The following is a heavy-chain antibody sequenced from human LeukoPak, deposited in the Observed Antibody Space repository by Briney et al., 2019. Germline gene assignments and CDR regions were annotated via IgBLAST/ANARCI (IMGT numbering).Heavy chain of an antibody. D-gene: IGHD3-10*01. V-gene: IGHV3-21*01. J-gene: IGHJ4*02. CDR3: AKGSGVHY. CDR2: VSKSSSYI. CDR1: VFTFRTYS. Sequence: GGSLRLSCAASVFTFRTYSMNWVRQAPGKGLEWIASVSKSSSYIYYADSVRGRFTISRDNANNSLYLQMNSLRAEDTAVYYCAKGSGVHYWGQGTLVIVSS.